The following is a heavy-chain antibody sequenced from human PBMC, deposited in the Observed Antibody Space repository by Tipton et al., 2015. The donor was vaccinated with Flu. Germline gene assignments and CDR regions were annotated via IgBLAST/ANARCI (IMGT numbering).Heavy chain of an antibody. CDR3: ARGGVLWCPRD. Sequence: GLVKPSETLSLTCTVSGGSISSSSYYWGWIRQPPGKGLEWIGSIYYSGSTYYNPSLKSRVTISVDTSKNQFSLRLSSVTAADTAVYYCARGGVLWCPRDWGQGTLVTVSS. J-gene: IGHJ4*02. D-gene: IGHD4/OR15-4a*01. CDR1: GGSISSSSYY. V-gene: IGHV4-39*07. CDR2: IYYSGST.